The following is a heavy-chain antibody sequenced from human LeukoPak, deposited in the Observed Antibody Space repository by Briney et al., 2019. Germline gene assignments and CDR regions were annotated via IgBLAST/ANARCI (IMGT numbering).Heavy chain of an antibody. CDR3: AKTEPIVGATYFDY. J-gene: IGHJ4*02. CDR2: ISYDGSNK. D-gene: IGHD1-26*01. V-gene: IGHV3-30*18. CDR1: GFIFSSFD. Sequence: GGSLRLSCAASGFIFSSFDMHWVRQAPAKGLEWVAVISYDGSNKYYADSVKGRVTISRDNSKKTVYLQMNSLRADDTAVYYCAKTEPIVGATYFDYWGQGTLVTVSS.